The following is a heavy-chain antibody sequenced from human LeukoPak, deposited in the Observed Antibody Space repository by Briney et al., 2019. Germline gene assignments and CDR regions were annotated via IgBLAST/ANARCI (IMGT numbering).Heavy chain of an antibody. V-gene: IGHV1-46*01. J-gene: IGHJ4*02. CDR3: AREMPETYYFDY. CDR1: GYTFTNYY. CDR2: INPSGGST. Sequence: ASVKVSCKASGYTFTNYYIHWVRQAPGQGLEWMGNINPSGGSTTYAQRFQDRVFMTGDTSATTVYMELSSLRSEGTAIYYCAREMPETYYFDYWGQGTLVTAPS. D-gene: IGHD2-2*01.